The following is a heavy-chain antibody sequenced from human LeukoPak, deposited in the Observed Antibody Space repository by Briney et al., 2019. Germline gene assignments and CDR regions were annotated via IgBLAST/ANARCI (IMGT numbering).Heavy chain of an antibody. CDR3: VRAGLPAAIWYFDL. V-gene: IGHV4-38-2*02. D-gene: IGHD2-2*01. CDR1: DDSISSGHY. Sequence: SETLSLTCTVSDDSISSGHYWGWIRQPPGKGLEWLGSFYQSRKTYYNPSLKSRVTISEGTSKNQFSLKLSSVTAADTAVYFCVRAGLPAAIWYFDLWGRGTLVTVSS. J-gene: IGHJ2*01. CDR2: FYQSRKT.